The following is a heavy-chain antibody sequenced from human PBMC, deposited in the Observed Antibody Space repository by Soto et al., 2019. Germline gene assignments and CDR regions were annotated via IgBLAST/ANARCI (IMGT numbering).Heavy chain of an antibody. CDR2: ISESGGST. CDR3: AKRSPYSSGWYSPIFDY. D-gene: IGHD6-13*01. V-gene: IGHV3-23*01. CDR1: GFSFSDYA. Sequence: GGSLRLSCAASGFSFSDYAMSWVRQAPGKGLEWVSVISESGGSTHYADSVRGRFTVSRDNSKNSLSLRMNSLRDEDTAVYFCAKRSPYSSGWYSPIFDYWGQGA. J-gene: IGHJ4*02.